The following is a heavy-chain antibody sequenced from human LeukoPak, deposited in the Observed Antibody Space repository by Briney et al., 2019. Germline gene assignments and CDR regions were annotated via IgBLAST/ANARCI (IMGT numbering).Heavy chain of an antibody. J-gene: IGHJ4*02. V-gene: IGHV3-15*01. CDR2: IKSKTDGGTT. Sequence: PGGSLRLSCAASGFTFSNAWMSWVRQAPGKGLEWVGRIKSKTDGGTTDYAAPVKGRFTISRDGSKNTLYLQMNSLKTEDTAVYYCTTRPPTVTTPQDYWGQGTLVTVSS. D-gene: IGHD4-17*01. CDR3: TTRPPTVTTPQDY. CDR1: GFTFSNAW.